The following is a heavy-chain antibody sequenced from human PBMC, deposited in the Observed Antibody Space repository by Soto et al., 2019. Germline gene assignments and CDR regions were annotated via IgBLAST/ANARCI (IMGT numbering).Heavy chain of an antibody. CDR2: IYYSGST. J-gene: IGHJ6*02. D-gene: IGHD3-3*01. CDR1: GGSISSYY. Sequence: KSSETLSLTCTVSGGSISSYYWSWIRQPPGKGLEWIGYIYYSGSTNYNPSLKSRVTISVDTSKNQFSLKLSSVTAADTAVYYCARDLRYYDFWSGYSYGMDVWGQGTTVTVSS. CDR3: ARDLRYYDFWSGYSYGMDV. V-gene: IGHV4-59*01.